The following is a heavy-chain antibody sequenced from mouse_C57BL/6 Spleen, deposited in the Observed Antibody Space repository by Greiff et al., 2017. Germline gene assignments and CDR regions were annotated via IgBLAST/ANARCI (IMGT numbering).Heavy chain of an antibody. Sequence: VQLQESGGGLVQPGGSLSLSCAASGFTFTDYYMSWVRQPPGKALEWLGFIRNKANGYTTEYGASVKGRFTISRDNSQSILYLQMNALRAEDSATYYCARYMYPHFDYWGQGTTLTVSS. J-gene: IGHJ2*01. V-gene: IGHV7-3*01. CDR3: ARYMYPHFDY. CDR1: GFTFTDYY. CDR2: IRNKANGYTT.